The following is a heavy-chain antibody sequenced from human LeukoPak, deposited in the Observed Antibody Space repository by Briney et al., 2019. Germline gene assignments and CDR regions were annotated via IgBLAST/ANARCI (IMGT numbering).Heavy chain of an antibody. CDR1: GYTFTGYY. CDR2: INPSGGST. Sequence: ASVKVSCKASGYTFTGYYMHWVRQAPGQGLEWMGIINPSGGSTSYAQKFQGRVTMTRDTSISTAYMELSRLRSDDTAVYYCARDTYDIGASDYWGQGTLVTVSS. V-gene: IGHV1-2*02. D-gene: IGHD3-22*01. CDR3: ARDTYDIGASDY. J-gene: IGHJ4*02.